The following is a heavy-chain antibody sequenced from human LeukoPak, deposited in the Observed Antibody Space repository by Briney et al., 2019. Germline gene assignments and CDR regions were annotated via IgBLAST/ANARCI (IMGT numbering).Heavy chain of an antibody. Sequence: GGSLRLTCAASGFTFSSYWMHWVRQAPGKGLVWVSRINSDGSSTSYADSVKGRFTISRDNAKNTLYLQMNSLRAEDTAVYYCARAPTRELRLGELSPRGFAYWGQGTLVTVSS. CDR1: GFTFSSYW. CDR2: INSDGSST. V-gene: IGHV3-74*01. D-gene: IGHD3-16*02. CDR3: ARAPTRELRLGELSPRGFAY. J-gene: IGHJ4*02.